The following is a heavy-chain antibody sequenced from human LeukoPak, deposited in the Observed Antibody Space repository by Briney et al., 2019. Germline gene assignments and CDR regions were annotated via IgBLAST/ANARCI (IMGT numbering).Heavy chain of an antibody. J-gene: IGHJ3*02. CDR3: AKAWRAYGDYHTFDI. CDR1: GFTFSSYG. V-gene: IGHV3-30*18. CDR2: ILYDGSNK. D-gene: IGHD4-17*01. Sequence: GGSLRLSCVASGFTFSSYGMHWVRQAPGKGLEWVAVILYDGSNKYNADSVKGRFTISRDTSKNTLYLQMSSLRPEDTAVYYCAKAWRAYGDYHTFDIWGQGTMVTVSS.